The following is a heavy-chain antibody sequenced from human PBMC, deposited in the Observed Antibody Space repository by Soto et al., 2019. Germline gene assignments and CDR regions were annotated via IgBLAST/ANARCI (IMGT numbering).Heavy chain of an antibody. D-gene: IGHD2-15*01. CDR3: AKGLMVAATWDGFHI. Sequence: QLLESGGGLGQPGGSLRLSCAASGFTFSSYVMSWVRQAPGKGLEWVAAIGVSGGSTYYADSVKGRFTISRDNSKNTLYLQMSSLRAEDTAVYYCAKGLMVAATWDGFHIWGQGTMVTVSS. V-gene: IGHV3-23*01. CDR2: IGVSGGST. CDR1: GFTFSSYV. J-gene: IGHJ3*02.